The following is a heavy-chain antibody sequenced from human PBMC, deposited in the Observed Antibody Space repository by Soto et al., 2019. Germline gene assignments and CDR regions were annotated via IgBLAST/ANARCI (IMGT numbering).Heavy chain of an antibody. CDR2: ISGSGGST. CDR1: GFTFSSYA. J-gene: IGHJ3*02. V-gene: IGHV3-23*01. Sequence: GGSLSLSCAASGFTFSSYAMSWVRQAPGKGLEWVSAISGSGGSTYYADSVKGRFTISRDNSKNTLYLQMNSLRAEDTAVYYCAKDRWGVVVVVSDAFDIWGQGTMVTVSS. CDR3: AKDRWGVVVVVSDAFDI. D-gene: IGHD2-15*01.